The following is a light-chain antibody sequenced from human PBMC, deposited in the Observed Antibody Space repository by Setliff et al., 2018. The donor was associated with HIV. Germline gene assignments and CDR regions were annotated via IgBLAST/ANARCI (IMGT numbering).Light chain of an antibody. J-gene: IGLJ1*01. CDR2: DVS. Sequence: QSALTQPASVSGSPGHSITISCTGTGSDVGGYNYVSWYQQHPGKAPKLMISDVSNGPSGVSNRFSGSKSGNTASLTISGLQAEDEADYYCSSYTSSTPLYVFGTGTKVTVL. CDR1: GSDVGGYNY. V-gene: IGLV2-14*03. CDR3: SSYTSSTPLYV.